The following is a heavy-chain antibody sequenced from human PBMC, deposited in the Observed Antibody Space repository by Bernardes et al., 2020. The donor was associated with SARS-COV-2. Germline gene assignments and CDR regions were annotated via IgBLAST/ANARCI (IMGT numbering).Heavy chain of an antibody. D-gene: IGHD3-3*02. V-gene: IGHV3-33*01. CDR2: IWYDGSNK. Sequence: GGSLRLSCAASGFTFSSYGMHWVRQAPGKGLEGVAVIWYDGSNKYYADSVKGRFTISRDNSKNTLYLQMNSLRAEDTAVYYCARVLAYYGMDVWGQGTTVTVSS. CDR1: GFTFSSYG. CDR3: ARVLAYYGMDV. J-gene: IGHJ6*02.